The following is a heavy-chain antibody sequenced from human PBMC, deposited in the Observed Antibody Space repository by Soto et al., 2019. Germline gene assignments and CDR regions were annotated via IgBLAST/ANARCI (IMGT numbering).Heavy chain of an antibody. J-gene: IGHJ4*02. D-gene: IGHD2-15*01. CDR1: GYTFTNYG. Sequence: QVHLVQSGAEVKKPGASVKVSCKASGYTFTNYGISWVRQAPGEGLEWVGWINTSNENTLYSQKLQDGLTLTTDTSTSTADMDLTTLRSDDTAVYFCAREPWAASFDFWAQGTLVTVSS. V-gene: IGHV1-18*01. CDR2: INTSNENT. CDR3: AREPWAASFDF.